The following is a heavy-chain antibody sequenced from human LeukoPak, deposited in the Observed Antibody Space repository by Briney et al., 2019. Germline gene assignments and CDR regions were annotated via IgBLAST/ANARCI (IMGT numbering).Heavy chain of an antibody. CDR2: ISFDGTNK. J-gene: IGHJ4*02. CDR1: GFTFSSYG. Sequence: GRSLRLSCAASGFTFSSYGMHWVRQAPGKGLEWVALISFDGTNKFYADSVKGRFTISRDNFKNTLYLQMNSLRAEDTAVYSCATDRRLHLPFDYWGQGTLVTVSS. CDR3: ATDRRLHLPFDY. V-gene: IGHV3-30*03. D-gene: IGHD5-24*01.